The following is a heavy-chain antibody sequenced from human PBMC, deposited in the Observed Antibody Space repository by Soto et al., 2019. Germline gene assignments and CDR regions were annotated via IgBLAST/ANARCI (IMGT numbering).Heavy chain of an antibody. V-gene: IGHV1-8*01. CDR3: ARVYQPVDYDFWSGYYYYYGMDV. D-gene: IGHD3-3*01. J-gene: IGHJ6*02. Sequence: ASVKVSCKASGYTFTSYDINWVRQATGQGLEWMGWMNPNSGNTGYAQKFQGRVTMTRNTYISTAYMELSSLRSEDTAVYYCARVYQPVDYDFWSGYYYYYGMDVWGQGTTVTVSS. CDR2: MNPNSGNT. CDR1: GYTFTSYD.